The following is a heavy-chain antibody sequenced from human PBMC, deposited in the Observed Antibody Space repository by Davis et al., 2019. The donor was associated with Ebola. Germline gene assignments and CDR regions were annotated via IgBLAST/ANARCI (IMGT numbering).Heavy chain of an antibody. J-gene: IGHJ5*02. V-gene: IGHV4-34*01. Sequence: SETLSLTCAVYSFSFTRFYWSWIRQPPGKGLEWIGEINHSGNTNYNPSLKSRVTISVATSKNQFSLKLSSVTAADTAVYYCARSHYDFWSGYYRRPGWFDPWGQGTLVTVSA. CDR2: INHSGNT. D-gene: IGHD3-3*01. CDR3: ARSHYDFWSGYYRRPGWFDP. CDR1: SFSFTRFY.